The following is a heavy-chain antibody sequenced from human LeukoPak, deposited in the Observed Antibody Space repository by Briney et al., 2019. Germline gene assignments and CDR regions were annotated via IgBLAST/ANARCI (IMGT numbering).Heavy chain of an antibody. V-gene: IGHV3-48*01. Sequence: GSLRLSCAASGFTFRTSGMNWVRQAPGKGLEWVSYIISSGTTISYSQSVKGRFTITRDNAQNSLTLHMNTLRADDTAVYYCAKDGGTHFDHWGQGTLVTVSS. CDR3: AKDGGTHFDH. D-gene: IGHD1-26*01. J-gene: IGHJ4*02. CDR1: GFTFRTSG. CDR2: IISSGTTI.